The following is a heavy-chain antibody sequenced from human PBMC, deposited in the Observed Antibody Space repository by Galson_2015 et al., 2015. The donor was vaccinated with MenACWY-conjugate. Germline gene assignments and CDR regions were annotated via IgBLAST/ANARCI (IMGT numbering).Heavy chain of an antibody. CDR1: GYSFSTYW. Sequence: QSGAEVKKPGESLKISCKGSGYSFSTYWIGWVRQMPGKGLEWMGFIWPGDSHTIYSPSFQGQVTVSVDKSNNTAYLQRSSLQASDTGMYYCARRQFKAAAAAFDPWGQGTLVTVSS. V-gene: IGHV5-51*01. CDR3: ARRQFKAAAAAFDP. CDR2: IWPGDSHT. D-gene: IGHD6-13*01. J-gene: IGHJ5*02.